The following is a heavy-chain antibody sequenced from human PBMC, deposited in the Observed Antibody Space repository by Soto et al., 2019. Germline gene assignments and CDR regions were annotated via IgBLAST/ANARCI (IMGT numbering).Heavy chain of an antibody. D-gene: IGHD3-16*02. CDR2: ISGSGDRT. CDR1: GFTFSSYA. V-gene: IGHV3-23*01. CDR3: AKASTYEYVWGSFRYYFDN. J-gene: IGHJ4*02. Sequence: EVQLLQSGGGLVQPGGSLRLSCAASGFTFSSYAMSWVRQAPGKGLEWVSGISGSGDRTHYADSVKGRFTISRDNFKKTLYLQMDSLRAEDTAVYYCAKASTYEYVWGSFRYYFDNWGQGTLVTVSS.